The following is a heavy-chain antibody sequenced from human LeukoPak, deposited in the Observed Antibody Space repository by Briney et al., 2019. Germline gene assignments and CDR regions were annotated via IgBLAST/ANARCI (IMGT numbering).Heavy chain of an antibody. CDR3: ARASSSFGYYFDY. CDR2: ISSSSYI. CDR1: GFTFSSYS. Sequence: GGSLRLSCAASGFTFSSYSMNWVRQAPGKGLEWVSSISSSSYIYYADSVKGRFTISRDNAKNSLYLQMNSLRAEDTAVYYCARASSSFGYYFDYWGQGTLVTVSS. V-gene: IGHV3-21*01. D-gene: IGHD6-6*01. J-gene: IGHJ4*02.